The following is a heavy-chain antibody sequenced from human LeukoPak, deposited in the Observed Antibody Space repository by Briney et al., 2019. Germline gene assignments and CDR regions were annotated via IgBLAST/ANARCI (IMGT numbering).Heavy chain of an antibody. Sequence: GGSLRLSCAASGFTFSSYAMSWVRQAPGKGLEWVGRIRSKANSYATAYAASVKGRFTISRDDSKNTAYLQMNSLKTEDTAVYYCTTLSRDPYYWGQGTLVTVSS. J-gene: IGHJ4*02. D-gene: IGHD5-24*01. CDR2: IRSKANSYAT. CDR1: GFTFSSYA. CDR3: TTLSRDPYY. V-gene: IGHV3-73*01.